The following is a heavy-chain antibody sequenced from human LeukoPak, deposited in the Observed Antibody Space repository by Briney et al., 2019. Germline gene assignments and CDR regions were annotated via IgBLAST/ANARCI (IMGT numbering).Heavy chain of an antibody. CDR2: ISSSSSYI. J-gene: IGHJ3*02. CDR3: ARRDPTLAALGAFDI. V-gene: IGHV3-21*01. Sequence: GGTLRLSCAASGVTFSNYSMNWVRQAPGKGLEWVSSISSSSSYIYYADSVKGRFTISRDNAKNSLYLQMNSLRAEDTAVYYCARRDPTLAALGAFDIWGQGTMVTVSS. CDR1: GVTFSNYS. D-gene: IGHD4-23*01.